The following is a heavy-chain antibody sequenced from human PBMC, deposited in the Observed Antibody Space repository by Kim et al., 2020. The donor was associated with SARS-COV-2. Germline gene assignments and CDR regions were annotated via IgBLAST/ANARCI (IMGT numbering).Heavy chain of an antibody. J-gene: IGHJ4*02. Sequence: GGSLRLSCAASGFTFSSYAMHWVRQAPGKGLEWVAVISYDGSNKYYADSVKGRFTISRDNSKNTLYLQMNSLRAEDTAVYYCARDRSGSYQSATSFDYWGQGTLVTVSS. V-gene: IGHV3-30-3*01. CDR2: ISYDGSNK. CDR3: ARDRSGSYQSATSFDY. D-gene: IGHD1-26*01. CDR1: GFTFSSYA.